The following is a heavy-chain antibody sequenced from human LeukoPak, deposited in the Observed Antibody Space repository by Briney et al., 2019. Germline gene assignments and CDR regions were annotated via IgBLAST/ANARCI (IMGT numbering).Heavy chain of an antibody. Sequence: AETLSLTCAIYGGSFSGYYWSWIRQPPGKGLEWIGEINHSGSTNYNPSLKSRVTISVDTSKNQFSLKLSSVTAADTAVYYCARVVGATSRRKFDYWGQGTLVTVSS. CDR2: INHSGST. V-gene: IGHV4-34*01. D-gene: IGHD1-26*01. CDR1: GGSFSGYY. CDR3: ARVVGATSRRKFDY. J-gene: IGHJ4*02.